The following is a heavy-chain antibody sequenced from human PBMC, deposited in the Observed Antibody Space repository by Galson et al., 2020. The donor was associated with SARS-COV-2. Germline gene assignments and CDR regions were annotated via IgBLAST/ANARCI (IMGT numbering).Heavy chain of an antibody. CDR2: IDISGST. CDR1: SINSGGYY. J-gene: IGHJ1*01. D-gene: IGHD3-10*01. V-gene: IGHV4-61*02. Sequence: SETLSLTCTAGSINSGGYYWSWIRQPPGKGLEWLGRIDISGSTDQNPSLKSRITMSVDRSKNQISLKLSSVTAADTAMYYCTRSGSGSYHEYFQHWGQGTLVTVSS. CDR3: TRSGSGSYHEYFQH.